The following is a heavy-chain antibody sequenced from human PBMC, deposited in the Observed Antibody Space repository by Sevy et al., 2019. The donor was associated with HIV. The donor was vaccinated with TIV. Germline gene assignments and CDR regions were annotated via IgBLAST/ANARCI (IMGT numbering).Heavy chain of an antibody. J-gene: IGHJ6*02. CDR2: TYYRSKYYF. Sequence: SQTLSLTCAISGDSVSSNSAAWNWIRQSPSRGLEWLGRTYYRSKYYFDYAVSLKSRITINPDTSKNQFSLQLDSVTPEDTAVYFCARGVTVISDTRPSFHFYFGLDLWGQVTTVTVSS. V-gene: IGHV6-1*01. CDR3: ARGVTVISDTRPSFHFYFGLDL. CDR1: GDSVSSNSAA. D-gene: IGHD2-2*02.